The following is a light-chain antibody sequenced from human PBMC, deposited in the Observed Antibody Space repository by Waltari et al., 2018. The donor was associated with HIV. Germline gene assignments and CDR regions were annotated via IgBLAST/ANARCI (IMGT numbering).Light chain of an antibody. CDR3: QQYATSPELT. CDR2: GAS. Sequence: EIVLTQSPDTLSLSPGERATLSCTASQSVTNGSLAWYQQKPGRTPRLVISGASSRATGIPDRFSGSGSGTHFTLTINGVEPEDFAVYFCQQYATSPELTFGGGTQLDIK. J-gene: IGKJ4*01. CDR1: QSVTNGS. V-gene: IGKV3-20*01.